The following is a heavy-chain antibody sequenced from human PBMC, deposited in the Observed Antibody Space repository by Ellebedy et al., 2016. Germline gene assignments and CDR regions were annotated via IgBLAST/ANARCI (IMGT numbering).Heavy chain of an antibody. CDR2: ISAYNGNT. V-gene: IGHV1-18*01. CDR3: ASPGHSSGQIDY. CDR1: GYTFTSYG. J-gene: IGHJ4*02. D-gene: IGHD6-19*01. Sequence: ASVKVSCKASGYTFTSYGISWVRQAPGQGLEWMGWISAYNGNTNYAQKLQGRVTMTTDTSTSTVYMELSSLRSEDTAVYYCASPGHSSGQIDYWGQGTLVTVSS.